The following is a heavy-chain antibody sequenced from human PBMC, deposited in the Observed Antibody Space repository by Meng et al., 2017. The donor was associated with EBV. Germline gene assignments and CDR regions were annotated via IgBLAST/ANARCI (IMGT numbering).Heavy chain of an antibody. CDR1: GGTFRSDA. D-gene: IGHD4-17*01. J-gene: IGHJ4*02. CDR2: LIPMSDAP. CDR3: ACESVRGFTPDY. V-gene: IGHV1-69*01. Sequence: VELVQSGAEVKKPGHSGKVFCDACGGTFRSDAVSWVRQVPGQVLEWLGWLIPMSDAPQYAQKFQGRVTMTADESTNTHYMELSGLRCEDTAVYYCACESVRGFTPDYWGQGTLVTVSS.